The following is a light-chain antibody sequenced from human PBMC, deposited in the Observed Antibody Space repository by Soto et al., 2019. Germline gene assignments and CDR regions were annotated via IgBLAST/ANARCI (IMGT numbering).Light chain of an antibody. J-gene: IGLJ1*01. Sequence: QSALTQPASVSGSPGQSITISCTGTSSDVGAYNYVSWYQQYPGKAPKLMIYEVKNRPSGVSNRFSGSRSGGTASLTISGLEGEDSAHYYCSMYTSFGTGGYVFGTGTKLTVL. CDR2: EVK. V-gene: IGLV2-14*01. CDR3: SMYTSFGTGGYV. CDR1: SSDVGAYNY.